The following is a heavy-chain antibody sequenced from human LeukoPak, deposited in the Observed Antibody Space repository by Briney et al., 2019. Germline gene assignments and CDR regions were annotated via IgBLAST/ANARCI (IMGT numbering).Heavy chain of an antibody. V-gene: IGHV3-33*01. Sequence: GGSLRLSCAASGFTFSSYGMHWVRQAPGKGLEWVALIWYDGSNKYYADSVKGRFTTSRDNSKNTLYLQINSLRAEDTAVYYCARDGYSSSPAYFDYWGQGTLVTVSA. D-gene: IGHD6-6*01. J-gene: IGHJ4*02. CDR1: GFTFSSYG. CDR3: ARDGYSSSPAYFDY. CDR2: IWYDGSNK.